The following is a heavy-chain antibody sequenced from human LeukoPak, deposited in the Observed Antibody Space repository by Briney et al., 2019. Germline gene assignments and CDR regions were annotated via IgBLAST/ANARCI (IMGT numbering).Heavy chain of an antibody. D-gene: IGHD1-1*01. CDR3: ARGPNWNDVGAFDI. V-gene: IGHV3-66*01. CDR1: GFTVSSNY. J-gene: IGHJ3*02. Sequence: PGGSLRLSCAASGFTVSSNYMSWVRQAPGKGLEWVSIIYAGGNTYYADSVKGRFTISRDNSKNTLYLQMNSLRAEGTAVYYCARGPNWNDVGAFDIWGQGTMVTVSS. CDR2: IYAGGNT.